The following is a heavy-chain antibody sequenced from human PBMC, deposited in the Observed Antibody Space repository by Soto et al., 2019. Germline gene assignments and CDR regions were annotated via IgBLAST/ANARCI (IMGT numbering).Heavy chain of an antibody. V-gene: IGHV3-30-3*01. CDR2: ISYDGSNK. J-gene: IGHJ4*02. CDR1: GFTFSSYA. Sequence: PGGSLRLSCAASGFTFSSYAMHWVRQAPGKGLEWAAVISYDGSNKYYADSVKGRFTISRDNSKNTLYLQMNSLRAEDTAVYCCARRAKYVWGSYRYTYPDYWGQGTLVTVSS. D-gene: IGHD3-16*02. CDR3: ARRAKYVWGSYRYTYPDY.